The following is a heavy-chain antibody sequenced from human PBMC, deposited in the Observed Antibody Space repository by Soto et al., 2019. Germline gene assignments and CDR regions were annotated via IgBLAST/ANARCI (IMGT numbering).Heavy chain of an antibody. J-gene: IGHJ4*02. V-gene: IGHV4-34*01. CDR1: GGSFSGYY. CDR2: INHSGST. Sequence: ASETLSLTCAVYGGSFSGYYWSWIRQPPGKGLEWIGEINHSGSTNYNPSLKSRVTISVDTSKNQFSLKLSSVTAADTAVYYCARVRRLRLVDYWGQGTLVTVSS. D-gene: IGHD5-12*01. CDR3: ARVRRLRLVDY.